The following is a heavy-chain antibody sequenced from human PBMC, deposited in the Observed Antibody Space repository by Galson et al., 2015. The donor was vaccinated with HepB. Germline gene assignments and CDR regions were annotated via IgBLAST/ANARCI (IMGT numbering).Heavy chain of an antibody. V-gene: IGHV3-21*01. CDR2: ISSSSSYI. CDR1: GFTFSSYS. D-gene: IGHD3-10*01. Sequence: SLRLSCAASGFTFSSYSMNWVRQAPGKGLEWVSSISSSSSYIYYADSVKGRFTISRDNAKNSLYLQMNSLRAEDTAVYYCARVVPYYGSGSSVDYWAREPWSPSPQ. J-gene: IGHJ4*02. CDR3: ARVVPYYGSGSSVDY.